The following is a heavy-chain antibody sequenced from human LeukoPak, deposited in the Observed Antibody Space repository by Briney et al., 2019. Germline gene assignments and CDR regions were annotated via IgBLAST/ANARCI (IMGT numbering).Heavy chain of an antibody. J-gene: IGHJ5*02. CDR1: GGSISSFY. Sequence: PSETLSLTCTVSGGSISSFYWNWIRQPPGKGLEWIGYIYYSGSTNYNPSLKSRVTISIDTSKNRFSLKLSSVTAADTAVYYCARHSYSSGWYWFDPWGQGTLVTVSS. CDR2: IYYSGST. D-gene: IGHD6-19*01. CDR3: ARHSYSSGWYWFDP. V-gene: IGHV4-59*08.